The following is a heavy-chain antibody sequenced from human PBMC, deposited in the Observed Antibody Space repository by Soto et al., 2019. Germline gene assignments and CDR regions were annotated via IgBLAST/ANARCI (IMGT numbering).Heavy chain of an antibody. J-gene: IGHJ3*02. CDR3: ARAPTVRVGTDI. V-gene: IGHV1-69*12. CDR1: GGTFSSYA. D-gene: IGHD4-17*01. CDR2: IIPIFGTA. Sequence: QVQLVQSGAEVKKPGSSVKVSCKASGGTFSSYAISWVRQAPGQGLEWMGGIIPIFGTANYAQKFQGRVXIXAXXSTSTAYMELSSLRSEDTAVYYCARAPTVRVGTDIWGQGTMVTVSS.